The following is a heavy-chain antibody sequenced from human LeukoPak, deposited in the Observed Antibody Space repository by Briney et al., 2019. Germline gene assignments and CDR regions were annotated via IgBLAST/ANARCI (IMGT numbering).Heavy chain of an antibody. D-gene: IGHD3-22*01. Sequence: GGSLRLSCATSGFTFNNYAMGWVRQAPGKGLEWVSSISGSGDDISYADSVRGRFTISRDNSKNTLYLQMNSLRAEDTAVYYCARTSYYDSRGYYSNDYWGQGTLVTVSS. J-gene: IGHJ4*02. CDR2: ISGSGDDI. CDR3: ARTSYYDSRGYYSNDY. CDR1: GFTFNNYA. V-gene: IGHV3-23*01.